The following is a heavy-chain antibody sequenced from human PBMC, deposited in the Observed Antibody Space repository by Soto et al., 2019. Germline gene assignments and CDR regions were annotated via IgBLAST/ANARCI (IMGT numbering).Heavy chain of an antibody. D-gene: IGHD5-18*01. CDR3: ARVGTSMVHDY. CDR1: GVTFSTYI. J-gene: IGHJ4*02. CDR2: ISSAGTRE. V-gene: IGHV3-30-3*01. Sequence: QVQLVESGGGVVQPGGSLRLSCAASGVTFSTYIMHWVRQAPGKGLEWVSGISSAGTREYYGDSVKGRFTISRDNSKNPLYLQMNSLRVEDTAVYYCARVGTSMVHDYWGQGTQVTVSS.